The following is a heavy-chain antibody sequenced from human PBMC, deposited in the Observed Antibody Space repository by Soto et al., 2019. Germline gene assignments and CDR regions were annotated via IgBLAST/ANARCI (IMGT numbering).Heavy chain of an antibody. CDR2: ISGRGDST. J-gene: IGHJ6*02. V-gene: IGHV3-23*01. D-gene: IGHD6-19*01. CDR3: VKDGSSGWPYYYGMDV. CDR1: GFTFSSYA. Sequence: GGSLRLSCAASGFTFSSYAMTWVRQAPGKGLEWVSAISGRGDSTYYADSVKGRFTISRDNSKNTLYLQMSSLRAEDTAVYYCVKDGSSGWPYYYGMDVWGQGTTVTVSS.